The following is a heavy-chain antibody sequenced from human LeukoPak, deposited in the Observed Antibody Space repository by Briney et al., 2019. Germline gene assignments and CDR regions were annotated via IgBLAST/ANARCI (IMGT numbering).Heavy chain of an antibody. D-gene: IGHD1-1*01. CDR2: ISAYNGNT. Sequence: GASVKVPCKASGYTFTSYGISWVRQAPGQGLEWMGWISAYNGNTNYAQKLQGRVTMTTDTSTSTAYMGLRSLRSDDTAAYYCARSSDQELEPTLTDYWGQGTLVTVSS. CDR3: ARSSDQELEPTLTDY. V-gene: IGHV1-18*01. J-gene: IGHJ4*02. CDR1: GYTFTSYG.